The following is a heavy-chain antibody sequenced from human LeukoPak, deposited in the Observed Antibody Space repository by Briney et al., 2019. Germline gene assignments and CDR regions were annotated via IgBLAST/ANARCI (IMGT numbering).Heavy chain of an antibody. J-gene: IGHJ4*02. V-gene: IGHV4-39*07. Sequence: SETLSLTCTVSGGSISSSSYYWGWIRQPPGKGLEWIGSIYYSGSTYYNPSLKSRVTISVDTSKNQFSLKLSSVTAADTAVYYCARVPDSSGWYEIYYFDYWGQGTLVTVSS. CDR1: GGSISSSSYY. D-gene: IGHD6-19*01. CDR3: ARVPDSSGWYEIYYFDY. CDR2: IYYSGST.